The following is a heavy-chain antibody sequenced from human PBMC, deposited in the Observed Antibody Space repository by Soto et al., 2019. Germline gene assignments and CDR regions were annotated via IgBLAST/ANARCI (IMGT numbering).Heavy chain of an antibody. J-gene: IGHJ5*02. Sequence: GGSLRLSCAASGFTFSSYEMNWVRQAPGKGLEWVSYISSSGSTIYYADSVKGRFTISRDNAKNSLYLQMNSLRAEDTAVYYCARVAAVVPAWFDPWGQGTLVTVSS. CDR2: ISSSGSTI. V-gene: IGHV3-48*03. CDR1: GFTFSSYE. D-gene: IGHD2-2*01. CDR3: ARVAAVVPAWFDP.